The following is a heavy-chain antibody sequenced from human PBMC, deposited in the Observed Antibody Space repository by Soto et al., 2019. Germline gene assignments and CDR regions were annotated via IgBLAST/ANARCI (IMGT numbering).Heavy chain of an antibody. J-gene: IGHJ6*02. CDR2: IYYSGST. V-gene: IGHV4-61*01. CDR1: GGSVSSGSYY. Sequence: SETLSLTCTVSGGSVSSGSYYWSWIRQPPGKGLEWIGYIYYSGSTNYNPSLKSRVTISVDTSKNQFSLKLSSVTAADTAVYYCARDRNSGYHYGMDVWGQGTTVTVSS. D-gene: IGHD6-13*01. CDR3: ARDRNSGYHYGMDV.